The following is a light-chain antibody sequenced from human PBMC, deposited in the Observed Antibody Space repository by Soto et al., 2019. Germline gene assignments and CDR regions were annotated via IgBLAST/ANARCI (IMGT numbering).Light chain of an antibody. CDR3: RRRGNWPPT. CDR2: DAS. Sequence: EIVLTQSPATLSLSPGERATLSCRASQSVSSYLAWYQQKPGQTPRLLIYDASNRATGIPARVSGSGSGTGFTLTISSLEPEDFAVYYRRRRGNWPPTFGQGAKLEIK. J-gene: IGKJ2*01. CDR1: QSVSSY. V-gene: IGKV3-11*01.